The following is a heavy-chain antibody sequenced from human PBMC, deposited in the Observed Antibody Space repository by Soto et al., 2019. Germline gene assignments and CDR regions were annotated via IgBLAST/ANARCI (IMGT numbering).Heavy chain of an antibody. CDR1: GFPFSIYS. D-gene: IGHD6-19*01. V-gene: IGHV3-48*02. J-gene: IGHJ4*02. Sequence: EVQLVESGGGLVQPGGSLRLTCVASGFPFSIYSMNWVRQAPGKGLEWSSYITSDTNTIKYADSVKGRFTISRDNAKNLVYLQMTSLRDEDTAVYFCARSVEGHFDYWVQGTVVTVSS. CDR3: ARSVEGHFDY. CDR2: ITSDTNTI.